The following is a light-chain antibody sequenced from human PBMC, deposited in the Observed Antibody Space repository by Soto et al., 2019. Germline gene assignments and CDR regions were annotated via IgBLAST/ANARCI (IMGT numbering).Light chain of an antibody. V-gene: IGLV1-47*01. J-gene: IGLJ1*01. Sequence: VLTQPPSASGPPGQRVTISCSGSSSNIGSNYVYWYQQLPGTSPKLLIYRNNQRPSGVPDRFSGSKSGTSASLAISGLRSEDEADYYCAAWDDSLSGYVFGTGTKVTVL. CDR1: SSNIGSNY. CDR2: RNN. CDR3: AAWDDSLSGYV.